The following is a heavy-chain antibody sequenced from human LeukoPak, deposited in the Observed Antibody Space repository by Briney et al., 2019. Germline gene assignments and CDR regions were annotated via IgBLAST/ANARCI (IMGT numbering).Heavy chain of an antibody. CDR1: SDFMTYIF. V-gene: IGHV4-4*07. CDR3: ARESMYDYGDGNYFFYYLDV. Sequence: SETLSLTCNFSSDFMTYIFWSWIRQPAGKGLEWIGRIYSSGSAHYNPSLKSRVTMSVDTSKNQFSLNLSSVTAADTAVYYCARESMYDYGDGNYFFYYLDVWGQGTTVTVSS. CDR2: IYSSGSA. J-gene: IGHJ6*03. D-gene: IGHD4-17*01.